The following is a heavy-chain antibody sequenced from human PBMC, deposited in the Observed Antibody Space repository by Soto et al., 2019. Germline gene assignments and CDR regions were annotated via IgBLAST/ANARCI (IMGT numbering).Heavy chain of an antibody. D-gene: IGHD6-6*01. CDR3: ARLLAEYSASVGP. V-gene: IGHV5-51*01. Sequence: GESLKISCXGSGYNFASYWIGWVRQMPGKGLEWMGIIHPGDSDTRYSPSFRGQVTISADKSTSRAYLQWSSLEASDTAIYYCARLLAEYSASVGPWGQVTMFTVSS. CDR1: GYNFASYW. CDR2: IHPGDSDT. J-gene: IGHJ5*02.